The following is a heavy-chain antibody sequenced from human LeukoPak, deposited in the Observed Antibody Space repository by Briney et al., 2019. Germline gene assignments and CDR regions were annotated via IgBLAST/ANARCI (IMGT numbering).Heavy chain of an antibody. Sequence: GGSLRLSCAASGFTFSSYAMHWVRQAPGKGLEWVAVISYDGSNKYYADSVKGRFTISRDNSKNTLYLQMNSLRAEDTAVYYCARDMTDCSGGSCYSGGMDVWGQGTTVTVP. D-gene: IGHD2-15*01. V-gene: IGHV3-30*04. CDR3: ARDMTDCSGGSCYSGGMDV. J-gene: IGHJ6*02. CDR1: GFTFSSYA. CDR2: ISYDGSNK.